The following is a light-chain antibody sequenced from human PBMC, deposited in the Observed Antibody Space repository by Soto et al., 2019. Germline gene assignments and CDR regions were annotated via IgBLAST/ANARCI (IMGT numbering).Light chain of an antibody. J-gene: IGKJ1*01. Sequence: EIVLTQSPGTLALSPGERATLSCRASQSVDSSYLAWYQQKPGQAPRLLIYGASRRASGIPDRFSGSGSGTDFTLTISRLEPEDFAVYYCQQFGESPLWTFGQGTKVEIK. CDR2: GAS. V-gene: IGKV3-20*01. CDR1: QSVDSSY. CDR3: QQFGESPLWT.